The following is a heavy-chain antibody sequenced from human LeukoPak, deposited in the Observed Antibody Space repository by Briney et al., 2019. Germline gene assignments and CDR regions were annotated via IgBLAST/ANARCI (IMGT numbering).Heavy chain of an antibody. J-gene: IGHJ6*03. V-gene: IGHV3-23*01. D-gene: IGHD3-16*02. CDR3: AKGLYKFYYYMDV. CDR1: GFTFSSYA. Sequence: GGSLRLSCAASGFTFSSYAMSWVRQAPGKGLEWVSAISGSYVSTYYADSVKGRSTISRDNYKNTLYLRMNSLRAEDTAVYYCAKGLYKFYYYMDVWGKGTTVTVSS. CDR2: ISGSYVST.